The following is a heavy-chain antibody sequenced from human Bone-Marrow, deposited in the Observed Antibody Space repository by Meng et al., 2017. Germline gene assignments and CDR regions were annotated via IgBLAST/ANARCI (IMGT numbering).Heavy chain of an antibody. V-gene: IGHV4/OR15-8*02. Sequence: QLHLQEAGPGLVKPSGTLSLTCVGFGGSISSIDWWSWVRQPPGKGLEWIGEIYHGGDTNYNPSLKSRVTIAIDKSKNQFSLKLSSVTAADTAVYYCASWIYSCGWQWGQGALVTVSS. D-gene: IGHD6-19*01. J-gene: IGHJ4*02. CDR1: GGSISSIDW. CDR2: IYHGGDT. CDR3: ASWIYSCGWQ.